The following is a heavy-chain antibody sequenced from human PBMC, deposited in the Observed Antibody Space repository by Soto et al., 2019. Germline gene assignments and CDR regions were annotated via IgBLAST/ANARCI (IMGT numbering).Heavy chain of an antibody. CDR1: GFTFSSYG. J-gene: IGHJ4*02. CDR3: ARDVGYEYYVDS. Sequence: QVQLVESGGGVVQPGRSLRLSCAASGFTFSSYGMHWVRQAPGKGLEWVAVIWYDGSNKYYADSVKGRFTISRDNSKNTLYLQMNSLRAEDTAVYYCARDVGYEYYVDSWGQGTLVTVSS. V-gene: IGHV3-33*01. CDR2: IWYDGSNK. D-gene: IGHD1-1*01.